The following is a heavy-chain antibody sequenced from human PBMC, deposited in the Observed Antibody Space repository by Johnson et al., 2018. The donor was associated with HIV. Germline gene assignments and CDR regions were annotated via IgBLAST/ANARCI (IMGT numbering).Heavy chain of an antibody. Sequence: QLVESGGGVVQPGRSLRLSCAASGFTFSSYGMHWVRQAPGKGLEWVAVILYDGSNKYYADSVKGRFTISRDNSKNTLYLQMNSLRAEDTAVYSCAKDFSMWVVTRGDAFDIWGQGTMVTVSS. CDR2: ILYDGSNK. V-gene: IGHV3-30*18. J-gene: IGHJ3*02. CDR1: GFTFSSYG. CDR3: AKDFSMWVVTRGDAFDI. D-gene: IGHD4-23*01.